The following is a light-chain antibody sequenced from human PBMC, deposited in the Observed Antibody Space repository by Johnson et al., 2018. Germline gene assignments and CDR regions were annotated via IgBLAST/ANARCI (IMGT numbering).Light chain of an antibody. CDR3: GTWDSSLSAGNV. V-gene: IGLV1-51*02. Sequence: QSVLTQPPSVSAAPGQKVTNSCSGSSSNIGNNYVSWYQQLTGTAPKLLIYENNKRPSGIPDRFSGSKSGTSATLGITGLQTGDEADYYCGTWDSSLSAGNVFGTGTKVTVL. J-gene: IGLJ1*01. CDR1: SSNIGNNY. CDR2: ENN.